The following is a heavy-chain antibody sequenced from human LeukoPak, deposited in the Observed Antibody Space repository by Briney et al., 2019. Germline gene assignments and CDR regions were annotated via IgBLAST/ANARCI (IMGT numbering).Heavy chain of an antibody. D-gene: IGHD4-11*01. CDR3: VRIYYSNAFDI. V-gene: IGHV1-8*01. J-gene: IGHJ3*02. CDR2: MNPKTGNT. CDR1: GYTFTNFD. Sequence: ASVKVSCKASGYTFTNFDINWVRRATGQGLEWMGWMNPKTGNTGSAQKFQGRVTITGNTSISTAYMELSSLRSEDTAVYYCVRIYYSNAFDIWGQGTMVTVST.